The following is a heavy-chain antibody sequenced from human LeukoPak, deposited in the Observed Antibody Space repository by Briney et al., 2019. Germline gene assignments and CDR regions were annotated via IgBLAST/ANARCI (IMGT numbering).Heavy chain of an antibody. CDR2: INPNSLIP. Sequence: ASVKVSCKASGYTLSDYDINWVRQAPGQGLEYMGWINPNSLIPGYARKFRGRVTLTMDTSIRTAYMELSGLTYDDTAIYYCARVKPVPTVSFDPWGQGTLVTVS. V-gene: IGHV1-8*01. CDR1: GYTLSDYD. D-gene: IGHD4-17*01. J-gene: IGHJ5*02. CDR3: ARVKPVPTVSFDP.